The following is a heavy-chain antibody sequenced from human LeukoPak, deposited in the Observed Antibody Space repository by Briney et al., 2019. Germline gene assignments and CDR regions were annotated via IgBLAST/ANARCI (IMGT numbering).Heavy chain of an antibody. CDR3: ARASFTMVRGVIIKHYYYYMDV. CDR2: INHSGST. Sequence: SETLSLTCAVYGGSFSGYYWSWIRQPPGKGLEWIGEINHSGSTNYNPSLKSRVTISVDTSKNQFSPKLSSVTAADTAVYYCARASFTMVRGVIIKHYYYYMDVWGKGTTVTVSS. D-gene: IGHD3-10*01. J-gene: IGHJ6*03. CDR1: GGSFSGYY. V-gene: IGHV4-34*01.